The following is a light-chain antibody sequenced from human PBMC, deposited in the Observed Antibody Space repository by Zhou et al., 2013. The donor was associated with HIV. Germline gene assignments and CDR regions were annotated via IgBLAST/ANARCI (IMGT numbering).Light chain of an antibody. V-gene: IGKV3-20*01. CDR2: GAS. J-gene: IGKJ5*01. CDR1: QSVSNNF. CDR3: QQYGSSPIT. Sequence: ETVLTQSPGTLSLSPGERATLSCRASQSVSNNFLAWYQQKPGQAPRLLIYGASSRVTGIPDRFSGSGSGTDFTLTFSRLEPEDFAVYYCQQYGSSPITFGQGHDWGL.